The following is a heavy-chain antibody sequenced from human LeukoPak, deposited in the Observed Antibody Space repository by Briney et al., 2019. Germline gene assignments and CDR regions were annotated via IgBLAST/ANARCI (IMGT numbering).Heavy chain of an antibody. V-gene: IGHV6-1*01. CDR3: AGATDYSSFLAY. Sequence: SQTLSLTCAISGDSVSSNSAVWNWIRQSPSRGLEWLGRTYYRSKWHNEYAESVKSRISINSDTSKNQFSLQLNSVTPEDTAEYYCAGATDYSSFLAYWGQGTLVTVSS. D-gene: IGHD4-11*01. CDR1: GDSVSSNSAV. J-gene: IGHJ4*02. CDR2: TYYRSKWHN.